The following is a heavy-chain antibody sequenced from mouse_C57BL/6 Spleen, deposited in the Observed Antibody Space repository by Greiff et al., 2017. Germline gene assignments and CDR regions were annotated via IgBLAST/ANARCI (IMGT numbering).Heavy chain of an antibody. Sequence: QVQLKQPGAELVKPGASVKMSCKASGYTFTSYWITWVKQRPGQGLEWIGDIYPGSGSTNYNEKFKSKATLTVDTSSSTAYMQLSSLTSEDSAVYYCARSGHRGGGAMDYWGQGTSVTVSS. V-gene: IGHV1-55*01. D-gene: IGHD3-1*01. J-gene: IGHJ4*01. CDR3: ARSGHRGGGAMDY. CDR2: IYPGSGST. CDR1: GYTFTSYW.